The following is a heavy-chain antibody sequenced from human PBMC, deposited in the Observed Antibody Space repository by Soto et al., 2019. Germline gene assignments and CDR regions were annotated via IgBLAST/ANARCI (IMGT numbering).Heavy chain of an antibody. J-gene: IGHJ5*02. CDR2: VCLGGAGAYLYEGGTI. D-gene: IGHD3-16*02. CDR1: GASLNNCF. V-gene: IGHV4-59*01. CDR3: ARERGGITVASNALGEWFDH. Sequence: QVQLQESGPGLVRPSETLSLTCIVSGASLNNCFSSWSRMPHGKGMELIGYVCLGGAGAYLYEGGTICYNPSPESRATISLHVPKNQYSPRLTSVTTANTAVYSCARERGGITVASNALGEWFDHWGQGTLVTVSS.